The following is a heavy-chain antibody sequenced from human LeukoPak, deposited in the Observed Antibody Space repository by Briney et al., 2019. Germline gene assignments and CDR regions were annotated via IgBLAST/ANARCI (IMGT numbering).Heavy chain of an antibody. V-gene: IGHV4-4*07. D-gene: IGHD2-15*01. CDR1: GGSINNYH. CDR2: IYTRGST. J-gene: IGHJ3*02. CDR3: ARGRYCSADICSGGDAFDI. Sequence: VRPSETLSLTCTVSGGSINNYHWSWIRQPAGKGLEWIGRIYTRGSTNYNPSLKSRVTMSVDTSKNQFSLKLSSVTAADTAVYYCARGRYCSADICSGGDAFDIWGQGTMVSVSS.